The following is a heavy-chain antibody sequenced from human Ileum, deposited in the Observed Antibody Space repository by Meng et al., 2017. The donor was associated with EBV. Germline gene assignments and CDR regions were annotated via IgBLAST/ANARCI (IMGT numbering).Heavy chain of an antibody. J-gene: IGHJ4*02. CDR1: GGSISSSNW. Sequence: QGRLRESRPGLVKPSGTLSLTCAVSGGSISSSNWWSWVRQPPGKGLEWIGEIYHSGSTNYNPSLKSRVTISVDKSKNQFSLKLSSVTAADTAVYYCASFPPPGKQWLVTDYWGQGTLVTVSS. CDR2: IYHSGST. CDR3: ASFPPPGKQWLVTDY. V-gene: IGHV4-4*02. D-gene: IGHD6-19*01.